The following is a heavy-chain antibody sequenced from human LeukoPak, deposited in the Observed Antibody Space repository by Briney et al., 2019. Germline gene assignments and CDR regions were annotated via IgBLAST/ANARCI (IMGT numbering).Heavy chain of an antibody. Sequence: SQTLSLTCTVSGGSISSGYYYWSRIPQPPGQGLEWIGYLYYSASTYYNPSLKSRVTISVDTSKNQFTLKLSPVTAADTAVYYCAGNTRHGSRPVPYYFDYWGQGTLVTVSS. D-gene: IGHD6-13*01. CDR2: LYYSAST. J-gene: IGHJ4*02. V-gene: IGHV4-30-4*08. CDR3: AGNTRHGSRPVPYYFDY. CDR1: GGSISSGYYY.